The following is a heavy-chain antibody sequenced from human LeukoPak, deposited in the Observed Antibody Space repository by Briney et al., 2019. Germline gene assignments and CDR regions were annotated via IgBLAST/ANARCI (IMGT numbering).Heavy chain of an antibody. CDR2: IYTSGST. CDR3: AWQGTYDSSGDDALDI. Sequence: SETLSLTCTVSGGSISSGSYHWSWIRQPAGKGLEWIGRIYTSGSTNYNPSLKSRVTISVNTSKNQFSLKLSSVTAADTAVYYCAWQGTYDSSGDDALDIWGQGTMVTVSS. V-gene: IGHV4-61*02. D-gene: IGHD3-22*01. J-gene: IGHJ3*02. CDR1: GGSISSGSYH.